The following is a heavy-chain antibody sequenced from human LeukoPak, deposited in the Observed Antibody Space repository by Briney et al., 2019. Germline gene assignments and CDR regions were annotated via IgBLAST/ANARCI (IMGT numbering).Heavy chain of an antibody. D-gene: IGHD2/OR15-2a*01. J-gene: IGHJ3*02. V-gene: IGHV3-53*01. Sequence: GGSLRLSCAASGFTVSSNYMSWVRQAPGKGLEWVPIIYNDGSTYYADSMKGRFTISRDNSKNTLYLQVNSLRAEDTAMYYCARNILFAFDIWGQGTMVTVSS. CDR2: IYNDGST. CDR3: ARNILFAFDI. CDR1: GFTVSSNY.